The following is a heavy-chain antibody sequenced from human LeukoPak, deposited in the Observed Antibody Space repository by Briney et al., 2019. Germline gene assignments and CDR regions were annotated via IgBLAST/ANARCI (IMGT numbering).Heavy chain of an antibody. CDR1: GFTFSSYG. CDR2: MSYYGSNK. Sequence: PGMSLRLSCAASGFTFSSYGMHWVRQAPGKGLEWVAVMSYYGSNKYYADSVKGRFTISRDNSKNTLYLQMNSLRAEDTAVYYCAKGGSGAIVVVTDDAFDIWGQGTMVTVSS. D-gene: IGHD2-21*02. V-gene: IGHV3-30*18. CDR3: AKGGSGAIVVVTDDAFDI. J-gene: IGHJ3*02.